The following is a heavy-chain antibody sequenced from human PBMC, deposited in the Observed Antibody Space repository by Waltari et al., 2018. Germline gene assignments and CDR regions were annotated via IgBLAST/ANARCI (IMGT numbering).Heavy chain of an antibody. Sequence: EVQLVESGGGLVKPGESLRLSCGASGFPFSNAWMRWVRQAPGKGLEWVGRIKSKTDGGTTDYAAPVKGRFTISRDDSKDTVYLQMNSLKSEDTAVYYCATIHHLPFIWGQGTMVTVSS. CDR2: IKSKTDGGTT. J-gene: IGHJ3*02. CDR3: ATIHHLPFI. CDR1: GFPFSNAW. D-gene: IGHD3-3*02. V-gene: IGHV3-15*01.